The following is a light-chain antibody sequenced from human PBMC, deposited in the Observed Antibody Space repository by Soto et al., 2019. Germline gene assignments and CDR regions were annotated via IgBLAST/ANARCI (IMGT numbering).Light chain of an antibody. V-gene: IGLV2-8*01. CDR3: TSYVGSNIWV. CDR1: SSDVGAYKY. Sequence: QSALTQPPSASGSPGQSVTISCTGTSSDVGAYKYVSWYQQYPGKAPKLMIYEVSKRPSGVPDRFSGSKSGNTASLTVSGLQAEDAADYVCTSYVGSNIWVFGGGTKLTVL. CDR2: EVS. J-gene: IGLJ3*02.